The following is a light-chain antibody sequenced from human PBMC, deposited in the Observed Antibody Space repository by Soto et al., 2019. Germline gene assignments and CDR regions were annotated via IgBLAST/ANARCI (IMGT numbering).Light chain of an antibody. V-gene: IGKV3-20*01. CDR2: GAS. Sequence: EIVLTQSPGTLSLSPGERATLSCRASQSVSSSYLAWYQQKPGQAPRLLIYGASSRATGIPDRFSGSGSGTDFNLTISSLQSEDFAVYYCQQYNNRPPDTFGQGTKLEIK. CDR1: QSVSSSY. CDR3: QQYNNRPPDT. J-gene: IGKJ2*01.